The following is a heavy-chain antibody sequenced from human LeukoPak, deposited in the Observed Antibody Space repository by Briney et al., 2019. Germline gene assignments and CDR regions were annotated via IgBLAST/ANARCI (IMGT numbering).Heavy chain of an antibody. CDR2: IYYSGST. CDR3: ATNLNKRAQGAFDI. Sequence: KTSETLSLTCTVSGGSISSYYWSWIRQPPGKGLEWIGYIYYSGSTNYNPSLKSRVTISVDTSKNQFSLKLSSVAAADTAVYYCATNLNKRAQGAFDIWGQGTMVTVSS. V-gene: IGHV4-59*01. CDR1: GGSISSYY. J-gene: IGHJ3*02.